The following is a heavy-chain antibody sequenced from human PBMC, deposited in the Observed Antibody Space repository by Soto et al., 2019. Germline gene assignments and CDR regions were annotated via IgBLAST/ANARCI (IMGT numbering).Heavy chain of an antibody. Sequence: QVQLQESGPGLVKPSQTLSLTCTVSGGSISSVGYYWSLIRQHPGKGLEWIGYIYYSGSTYYNPSLKSRVTISVDTSKNQFYLKLSSVTAADTAVYYCARENYYYYYGMDVWGQGTTVTVSS. J-gene: IGHJ6*02. CDR1: GGSISSVGYY. CDR3: ARENYYYYYGMDV. V-gene: IGHV4-31*03. CDR2: IYYSGST.